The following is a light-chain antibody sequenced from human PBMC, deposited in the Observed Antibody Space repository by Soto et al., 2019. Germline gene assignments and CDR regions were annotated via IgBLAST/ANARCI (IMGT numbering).Light chain of an antibody. J-gene: IGKJ2*01. CDR1: QSIASY. CDR3: QETYRSPVT. Sequence: DVQMTQSPSSLSASVGDRVTITCRASQSIASYLNWYQQRPGKAPKLLIYAASNLESGVPSRFSGSGSETDFTLTISSLQPEDFATYYCQETYRSPVTFCQGT. CDR2: AAS. V-gene: IGKV1-39*01.